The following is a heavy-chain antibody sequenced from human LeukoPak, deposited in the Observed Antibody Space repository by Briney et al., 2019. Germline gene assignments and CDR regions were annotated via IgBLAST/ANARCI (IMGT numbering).Heavy chain of an antibody. CDR3: ARGGTAARPFDY. J-gene: IGHJ4*02. CDR1: GYTFTDYY. D-gene: IGHD6-6*01. Sequence: GASVKVSCKASGYTFTDYYIHWVRQAPGQGLEWMGWIYPNSGGADYAQKFQVRVTVTRDTSISTAYMELTSLRSDDTALYYCARGGTAARPFDYWGQGTLVTVSS. CDR2: IYPNSGGA. V-gene: IGHV1-2*02.